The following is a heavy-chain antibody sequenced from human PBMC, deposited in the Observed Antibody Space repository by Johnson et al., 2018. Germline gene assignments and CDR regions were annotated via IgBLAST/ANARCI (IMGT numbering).Heavy chain of an antibody. CDR3: AGTSLYGMDV. J-gene: IGHJ6*02. CDR1: GFTFSDYW. V-gene: IGHV3-73*01. D-gene: IGHD1-1*01. Sequence: VQLVQSGGGLVQPGGSLRLSCAASGFTFSDYWMHWVRQASGKGLEWVGRIRSKTNNYATEFAASVRGRFAISRDDSKNTAYLEMNSLKTEDTAVYYCAGTSLYGMDVWGQGTTVTVSS. CDR2: IRSKTNNYAT.